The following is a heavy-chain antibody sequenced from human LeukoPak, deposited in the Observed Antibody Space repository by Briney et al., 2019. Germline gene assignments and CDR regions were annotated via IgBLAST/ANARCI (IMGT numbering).Heavy chain of an antibody. CDR2: IYYIGST. J-gene: IGHJ3*02. CDR1: GGSISTYY. V-gene: IGHV4-59*08. CDR3: ARLPMGLISGSREAFDI. D-gene: IGHD1-26*01. Sequence: SETLSLTCTVSGGSISTYYWSWIRQPPGKGLEWIGYIYYIGSTNYNPSLKSRVTISVDTSKNQVSLKLSSVTAADTAVYYCARLPMGLISGSREAFDIWGQGTMVTVSS.